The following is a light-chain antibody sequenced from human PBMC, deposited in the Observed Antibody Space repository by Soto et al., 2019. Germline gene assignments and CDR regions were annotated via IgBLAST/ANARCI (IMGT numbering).Light chain of an antibody. Sequence: DIQMTQSPSSLSASVGHRVTIICRTSQGISSDLAWYQQKPGKVPKLLFYDASTLQSGVPSRFSGGGSGTDFTLTISSLQPEDVATYYCQNYNNVPLTFGGGTKVEIK. CDR2: DAS. V-gene: IGKV1-27*01. J-gene: IGKJ4*01. CDR3: QNYNNVPLT. CDR1: QGISSD.